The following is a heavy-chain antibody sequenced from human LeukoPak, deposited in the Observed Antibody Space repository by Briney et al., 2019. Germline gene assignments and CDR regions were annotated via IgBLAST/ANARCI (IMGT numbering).Heavy chain of an antibody. CDR2: VIGTDSST. Sequence: GGSLRLSCAASGFTFTSYAMTWVRQAPGKGLEWVSSVIGTDSSTRYADSVKGRFTISRDNSKNTVYLQMNSLRDEDTAIYYCAKSSDSSGRYTHGMDVWAQGTTVTVSS. J-gene: IGHJ6*02. D-gene: IGHD3-22*01. CDR3: AKSSDSSGRYTHGMDV. V-gene: IGHV3-23*01. CDR1: GFTFTSYA.